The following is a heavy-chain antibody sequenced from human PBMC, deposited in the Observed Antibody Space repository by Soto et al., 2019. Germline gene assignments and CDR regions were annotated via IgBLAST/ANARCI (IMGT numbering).Heavy chain of an antibody. CDR2: IYYSGST. D-gene: IGHD5-18*01. CDR1: GGCISSGGYY. CDR3: ARVKVVYSYAFCMDV. Sequence: SETLSLTCTVSGGCISSGGYYWSWIRQHPGKGLEWIGYIYYSGSTYYNPSLKSRVTISVDTSKNQFSLKLSSVTAADTAVYYCARVKVVYSYAFCMDVWGQGTTVTVSS. V-gene: IGHV4-31*03. J-gene: IGHJ6*02.